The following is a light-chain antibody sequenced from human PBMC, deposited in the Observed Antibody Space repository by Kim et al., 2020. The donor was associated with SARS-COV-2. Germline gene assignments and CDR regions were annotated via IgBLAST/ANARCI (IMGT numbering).Light chain of an antibody. Sequence: SPGEGAALSCRASQSVSSYLAWYQQKPGQAPRLLIYDAANRATGIPARFSGSGSGTDFTLTSSSLEPEDFAVYYCQQRSNWPPWTFGQGTKVDIK. V-gene: IGKV3-11*01. CDR2: DAA. CDR1: QSVSSY. J-gene: IGKJ1*01. CDR3: QQRSNWPPWT.